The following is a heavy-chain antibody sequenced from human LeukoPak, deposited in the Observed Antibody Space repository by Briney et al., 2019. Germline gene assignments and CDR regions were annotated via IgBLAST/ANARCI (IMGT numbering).Heavy chain of an antibody. CDR1: GGSISSYY. D-gene: IGHD3-22*01. J-gene: IGHJ4*02. V-gene: IGHV4-59*08. Sequence: SETLSLTCTVSGGSISSYYWSWIRQPPGKGLEWIGYIYYSGSTNYNPSLKGRVTISVDTSKNQFSLKLSSVTAADTAVYYCARLAGTYYYDSSGYSPIIYFDYWGQGALVTVSS. CDR2: IYYSGST. CDR3: ARLAGTYYYDSSGYSPIIYFDY.